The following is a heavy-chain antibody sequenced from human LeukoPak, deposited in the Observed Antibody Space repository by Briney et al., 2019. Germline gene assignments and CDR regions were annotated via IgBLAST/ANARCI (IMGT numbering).Heavy chain of an antibody. V-gene: IGHV3-74*01. CDR3: ARDFAAVLAP. CDR2: INSDGSST. J-gene: IGHJ5*02. CDR1: GFTFSSYW. D-gene: IGHD6-13*01. Sequence: GGSLRLSCAASGFTFSSYWMHWVRQAPGEGLVGVSRINSDGSSTSYADSVKGRFTISRDNAKNTLYLQMNSLRAEDTAVYYCARDFAAVLAPWGQGTLVIVSS.